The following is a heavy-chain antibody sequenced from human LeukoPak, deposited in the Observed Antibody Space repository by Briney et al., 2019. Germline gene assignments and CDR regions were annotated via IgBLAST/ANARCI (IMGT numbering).Heavy chain of an antibody. CDR3: ARDSGTYYPIFDC. Sequence: SETLSLTCTVSGDSITSSSYYWGWIRQPPGKGLEWIGTMYYTGTIYYNPSLKSRVTISVDTSKNQFSLSLSSVTAADTAVYYCARDSGTYYPIFDCWGQGALVTVSS. D-gene: IGHD1-26*01. CDR2: MYYTGTI. J-gene: IGHJ4*02. V-gene: IGHV4-39*07. CDR1: GDSITSSSYY.